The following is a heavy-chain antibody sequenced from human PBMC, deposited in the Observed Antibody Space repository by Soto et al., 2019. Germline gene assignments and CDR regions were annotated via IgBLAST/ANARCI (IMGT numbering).Heavy chain of an antibody. V-gene: IGHV3-30*03. J-gene: IGHJ4*02. CDR3: TGEVASGY. Sequence: QVQLVESGGGVVQPGRSLRLSCAVSGFTVSTYGMHWLRHAPGKGLEWVAVISRDGGTKYYADSVKGRFTISRDNSRNTLFLEMNSLRGDDMAVYYCTGEVASGYWGQGTLVTVSS. CDR2: ISRDGGTK. CDR1: GFTVSTYG. D-gene: IGHD2-8*02.